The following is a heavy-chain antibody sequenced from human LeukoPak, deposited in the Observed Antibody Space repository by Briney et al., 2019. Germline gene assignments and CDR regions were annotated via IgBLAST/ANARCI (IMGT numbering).Heavy chain of an antibody. CDR1: GGSISSSNW. D-gene: IGHD2-2*01. CDR2: IYHSGST. Sequence: SETLSLTCAVSGGSISSSNWWSWVRQPPGKGLEWIGEIYHSGSTNYNPSLKSRVTISVDKSKNQFSLKLSSVTAADTAVYYCARNPVVPAAKGRNNWFDPWGQGTLVTVSS. V-gene: IGHV4-4*02. CDR3: ARNPVVPAAKGRNNWFDP. J-gene: IGHJ5*02.